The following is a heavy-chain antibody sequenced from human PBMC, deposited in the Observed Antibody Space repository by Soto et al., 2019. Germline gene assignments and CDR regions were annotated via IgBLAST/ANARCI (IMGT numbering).Heavy chain of an antibody. Sequence: PGGSLRLSCAASGFTFSSYAMRWVRQAPGKGLEWVSGIGGSSGSTYYADSVKGRFTISRDNSKNTLYLQMNSLRAEDTAVYYCAKDDRVVAATCLDYWGQGTLVTVSS. CDR2: IGGSSGST. CDR1: GFTFSSYA. J-gene: IGHJ4*02. D-gene: IGHD2-15*01. CDR3: AKDDRVVAATCLDY. V-gene: IGHV3-23*01.